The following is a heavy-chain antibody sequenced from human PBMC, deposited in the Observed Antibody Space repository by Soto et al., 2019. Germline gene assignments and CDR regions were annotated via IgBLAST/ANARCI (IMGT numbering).Heavy chain of an antibody. Sequence: QVQLVQSGAEVKKPGASVKVSCKASGYTFTGYYMHWVRQAPGQGLEWMGWINPNSGGTNYAQKFQGWVTMTRDTSISTAYMELSRLRSDDTAVYYCARDLETAAGTYHYGMDVWGQGTTVTVSS. V-gene: IGHV1-2*04. CDR1: GYTFTGYY. D-gene: IGHD6-13*01. CDR3: ARDLETAAGTYHYGMDV. J-gene: IGHJ6*02. CDR2: INPNSGGT.